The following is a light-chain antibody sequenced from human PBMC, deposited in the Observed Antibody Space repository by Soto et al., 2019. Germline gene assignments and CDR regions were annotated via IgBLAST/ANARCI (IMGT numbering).Light chain of an antibody. CDR3: QQYGSSGWT. CDR1: QSVSSSY. Sequence: TQSPGTLSLSPGARATLSCSASQSVSSSYLAWYQQKPGQAPRLLIYGASSRATGIPDRFSGSGSGTDFTLTISRLEPEDFAVYYCQQYGSSGWTFGQGTKVDIK. CDR2: GAS. V-gene: IGKV3-20*01. J-gene: IGKJ1*01.